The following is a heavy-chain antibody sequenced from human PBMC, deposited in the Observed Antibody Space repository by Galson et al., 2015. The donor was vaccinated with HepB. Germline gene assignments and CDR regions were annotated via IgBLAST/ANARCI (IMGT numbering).Heavy chain of an antibody. CDR2: IYYSGST. D-gene: IGHD3-22*01. J-gene: IGHJ4*02. CDR3: ARVDYYDSIIDY. CDR1: GGSISSGDYY. V-gene: IGHV4-30-4*01. Sequence: TLSLTCTVSGGSISSGDYYWSWIRQPPGKGLEWIGYIYYSGSTYYNPSLKSRVTISVDTSKNQFSLKLSSVTAADTAVYYCARVDYYDSIIDYWGQGTLVTVSS.